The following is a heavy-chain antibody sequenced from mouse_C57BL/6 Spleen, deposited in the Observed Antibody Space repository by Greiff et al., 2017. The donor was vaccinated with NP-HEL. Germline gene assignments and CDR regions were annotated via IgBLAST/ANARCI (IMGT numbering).Heavy chain of an antibody. Sequence: VQLQQPGAELVKPGASVKMSCKASGYTFTSYWITWVKQRPGQGLEWIGDIYPGSGSTNYNEKFKSKATLTVDTSSSTAYMQLSSLTSEDSAVYYCARGGAVVALYYYAMDYWGQGTSVTVSS. V-gene: IGHV1-55*01. CDR1: GYTFTSYW. J-gene: IGHJ4*01. D-gene: IGHD1-1*01. CDR3: ARGGAVVALYYYAMDY. CDR2: IYPGSGST.